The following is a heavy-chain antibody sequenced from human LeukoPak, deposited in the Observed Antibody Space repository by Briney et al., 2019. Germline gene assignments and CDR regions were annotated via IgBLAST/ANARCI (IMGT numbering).Heavy chain of an antibody. CDR1: GYRFTDYW. CDR3: ARGAAGTIPDYYYFGMDI. Sequence: GESLKISCKGSGYRFTDYWIGRVRQMPGKGLEWMGIIYPGDSDTRYSPSFQGQVTISADKSINTAHLQWSSLKASDTAMYYCARGAAGTIPDYYYFGMDIWGQGTTVTVSS. D-gene: IGHD1-7*01. J-gene: IGHJ6*02. CDR2: IYPGDSDT. V-gene: IGHV5-51*01.